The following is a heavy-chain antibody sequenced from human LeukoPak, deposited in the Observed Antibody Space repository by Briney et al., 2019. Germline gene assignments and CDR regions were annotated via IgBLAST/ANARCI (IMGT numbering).Heavy chain of an antibody. D-gene: IGHD2-15*01. V-gene: IGHV4-59*01. Sequence: SETLSLTCTVSGVSISSYYWTWIRQPPGKRLEWTGYIYYSGSTNYNPSLKSRVTISLDTSKNQFSLKLTSVTAADTAVYYCAREYCSSSSCYFDYWGQGTLVTVSS. CDR1: GVSISSYY. CDR2: IYYSGST. CDR3: AREYCSSSSCYFDY. J-gene: IGHJ4*02.